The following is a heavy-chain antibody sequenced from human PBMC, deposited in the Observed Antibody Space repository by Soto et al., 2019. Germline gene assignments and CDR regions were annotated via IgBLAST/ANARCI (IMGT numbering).Heavy chain of an antibody. CDR3: AAESLRAVGATWDFDY. D-gene: IGHD1-26*01. J-gene: IGHJ4*01. CDR2: IVVGSGNT. V-gene: IGHV1-58*01. CDR1: GFTFTSSA. Sequence: ASVKVSCKASGFTFTSSAVQWVRQARGQRLEWIGWIVVGSGNTNYAQKFQERVTITRDTSTSTAYMELSSLRSEDTAVYYCAAESLRAVGATWDFDYSGHGTLVTVSS.